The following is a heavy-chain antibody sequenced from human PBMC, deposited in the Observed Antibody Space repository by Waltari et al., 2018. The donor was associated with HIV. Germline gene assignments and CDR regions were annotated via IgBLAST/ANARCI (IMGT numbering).Heavy chain of an antibody. CDR1: GFTFSSYA. J-gene: IGHJ5*01. Sequence: EVQLLESGGGLVQPGGSLRLSCAASGFTFSSYAMSWVRQAPGKGIQWVSISSGSGSTTYSADSVKGRVTISKDKSENTLYLQINSLRAEDTAVYYCAKGAFDMVVVSALDSWGHGTLVTVSS. CDR3: AKGAFDMVVVSALDS. CDR2: SSGSGSTT. D-gene: IGHD2-21*01. V-gene: IGHV3-23*01.